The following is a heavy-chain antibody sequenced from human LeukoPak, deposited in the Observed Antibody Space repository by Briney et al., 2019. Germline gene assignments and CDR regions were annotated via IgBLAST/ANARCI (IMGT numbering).Heavy chain of an antibody. J-gene: IGHJ4*02. Sequence: PSETLSLTCTVSGGSISSYYWSWIRQPPGKGLEWIGYIYYSGSTNYNPSLKSRVTISMDTSKNQFSLKLSSVTAADTAVYYCARAIAAAGTFAFDFWGQGSLVTVSS. CDR2: IYYSGST. V-gene: IGHV4-59*01. CDR3: ARAIAAAGTFAFDF. D-gene: IGHD6-13*01. CDR1: GGSISSYY.